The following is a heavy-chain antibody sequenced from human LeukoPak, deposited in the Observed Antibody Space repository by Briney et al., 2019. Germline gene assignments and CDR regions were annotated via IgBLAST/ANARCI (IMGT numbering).Heavy chain of an antibody. V-gene: IGHV4-59*12. CDR2: IYYSGTT. J-gene: IGHJ4*02. CDR1: GASIDSYY. Sequence: SETLSLTCTISGASIDSYYWSWIRQPPGKGLEWIGYIYYSGTTNYNPSLKRRVTISVDTSKNQFSLKLSSVTAADTAVYYCARGLGDYVWGSYRSNFPDYWGQGTLVTVSP. D-gene: IGHD3-16*02. CDR3: ARGLGDYVWGSYRSNFPDY.